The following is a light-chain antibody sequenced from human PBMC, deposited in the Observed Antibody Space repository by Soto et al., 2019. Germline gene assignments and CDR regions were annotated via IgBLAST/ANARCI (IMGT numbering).Light chain of an antibody. CDR2: GAS. CDR1: QSVTSNF. J-gene: IGKJ3*01. CDR3: HQYGSSPLT. V-gene: IGKV3-20*01. Sequence: EIVLTQSPGTLSLSPGERATLTCRASQSVTSNFLAWYQQKPGQAPRLLMYGASSRATGIPDRFSGSGSGTDFTLTISRLEPEDFAVYYCHQYGSSPLTFGPGTKVYIK.